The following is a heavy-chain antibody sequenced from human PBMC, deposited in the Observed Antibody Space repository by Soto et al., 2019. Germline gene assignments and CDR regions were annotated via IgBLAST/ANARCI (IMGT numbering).Heavy chain of an antibody. CDR1: GFTFSSHE. CDR3: ARGGVY. D-gene: IGHD2-8*01. CDR2: ISGSGNIT. V-gene: IGHV3-48*03. J-gene: IGHJ4*02. Sequence: GGSLRLSCAASGFTFSSHEMNWVRQAPGKGLEWISYISGSGNITYYADSVKGRFTISRDNAQKSLYLQMNSLRVEDTAVYYCARGGVYWGQGTLVTSPQ.